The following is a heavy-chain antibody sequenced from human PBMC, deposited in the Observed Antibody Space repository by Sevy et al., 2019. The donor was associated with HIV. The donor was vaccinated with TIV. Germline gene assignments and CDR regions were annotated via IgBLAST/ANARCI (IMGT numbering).Heavy chain of an antibody. CDR2: IHYDGSNK. Sequence: GGSLRLSCAASGFIFNSYGVHWVRQAPGKGLQWVAFIHYDGSNKYYGDSVKGRFTISRDNSKNTLYLEMNSLRPEDTAVCDCAKDVLGLEVVQGCYYSYGMDVWGQGTTVSVSS. D-gene: IGHD3-10*02. J-gene: IGHJ6*02. V-gene: IGHV3-30*02. CDR1: GFIFNSYG. CDR3: AKDVLGLEVVQGCYYSYGMDV.